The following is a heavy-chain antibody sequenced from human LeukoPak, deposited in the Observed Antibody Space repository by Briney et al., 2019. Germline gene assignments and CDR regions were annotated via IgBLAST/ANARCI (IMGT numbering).Heavy chain of an antibody. V-gene: IGHV4-39*01. D-gene: IGHD3-16*02. CDR3: ARHGVNYVWGSYRWYFDH. CDR1: GGSISSSSYY. CDR2: IYYSGST. J-gene: IGHJ4*02. Sequence: SETLSLTCTVSGGSISSSSYYWGWIRQPPGKGLEWIGSIYYSGSTYYNPSLKSRVTISVDTSKNQFSLKLSSVTAADTAVYYCARHGVNYVWGSYRWYFDHWGQGTLVTVSS.